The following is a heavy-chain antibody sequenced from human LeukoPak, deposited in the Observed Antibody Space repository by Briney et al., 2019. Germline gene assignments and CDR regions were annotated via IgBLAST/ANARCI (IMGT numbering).Heavy chain of an antibody. CDR3: ARAEYYYDSSGYYRYYFDY. J-gene: IGHJ4*02. CDR1: GGTFSSYA. Sequence: ASVRVSCKASGGTFSSYAISWVRQAPGQGLEWMGGIIPIFGTANYAQKFQGRVTITADESTSTAYMELSSLRSEDTAVYYCARAEYYYDSSGYYRYYFDYWGQGTLVTVSS. V-gene: IGHV1-69*13. CDR2: IIPIFGTA. D-gene: IGHD3-22*01.